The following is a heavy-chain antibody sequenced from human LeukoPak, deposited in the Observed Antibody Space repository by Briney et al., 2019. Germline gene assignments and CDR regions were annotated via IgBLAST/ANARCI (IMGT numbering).Heavy chain of an antibody. V-gene: IGHV4-39*07. CDR1: GGSISSSNYY. CDR2: IYYSGST. J-gene: IGHJ4*02. Sequence: PSETLSLTCTVSGGSISSSNYYWGWIRQPPGKGLEWIGSIYYSGSTYYNPSLKSRVTISVDTSKNQFSLKLSSVTAADTAVYYCARVRIRYFDWFAPFDYWGQGTLVTVSS. CDR3: ARVRIRYFDWFAPFDY. D-gene: IGHD3-9*01.